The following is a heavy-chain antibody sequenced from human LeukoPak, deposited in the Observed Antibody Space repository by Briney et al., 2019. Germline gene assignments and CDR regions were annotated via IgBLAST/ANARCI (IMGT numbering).Heavy chain of an antibody. CDR2: ISSSSSYI. V-gene: IGHV3-21*01. CDR1: GFTFSSYS. CDR3: ASLDRGDSSGYSSDY. Sequence: PGGSLRLSCAASGFTFSSYSMNWVRQAPGKGLEWVSSISSSSSYIYYAHSVKGRFTISRDNAKNTLYLQMNSLRAEDTAVYYCASLDRGDSSGYSSDYWGQGTLVSVSS. J-gene: IGHJ4*02. D-gene: IGHD3-22*01.